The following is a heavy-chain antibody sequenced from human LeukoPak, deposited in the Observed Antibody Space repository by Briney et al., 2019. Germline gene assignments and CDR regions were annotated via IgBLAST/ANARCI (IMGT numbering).Heavy chain of an antibody. V-gene: IGHV3-74*03. J-gene: IGHJ4*02. CDR1: GFTFSSTW. CDR3: ARGITSGPRRYDVRNFDY. CDR2: IESDGRRT. D-gene: IGHD5-12*01. Sequence: GGSLRLSCAASGFTFSSTWMHWVRQVPGKELVWVARIESDGRRTTYAESVKGRFTISRDNAKNSLYLQMNSLRAEDTAVYYCARGITSGPRRYDVRNFDYWGQGTPVTVSS.